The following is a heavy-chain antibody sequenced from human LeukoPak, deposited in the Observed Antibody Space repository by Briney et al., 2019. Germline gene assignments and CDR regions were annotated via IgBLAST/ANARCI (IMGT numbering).Heavy chain of an antibody. D-gene: IGHD2-2*01. J-gene: IGHJ5*02. V-gene: IGHV4-59*01. CDR2: IYYSGST. CDR1: GGSISSYY. CDR3: ASYLVGGWFDP. Sequence: PETLSLTCTVSGGSISSYYWSWIRQPPGKGLEWIGYIYYSGSTNYNPSLKSRVTISVDTSKNQFSLKLSSVTAADTAVYYCASYLVGGWFDPWGQGTLVTVSS.